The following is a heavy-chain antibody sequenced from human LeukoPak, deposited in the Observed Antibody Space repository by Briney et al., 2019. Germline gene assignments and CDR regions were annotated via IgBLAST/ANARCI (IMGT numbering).Heavy chain of an antibody. CDR1: GGSISSYY. J-gene: IGHJ3*02. D-gene: IGHD3-9*01. CDR3: ARRDDILTGSAAFDI. Sequence: SETLSLTCTVSGGSISSYYWSWIRQPPGKGLEWIGYIYYSGSTNYNPSLKSRVTISVDTSKNQFSLKLSSVTAADTAVYYCARRDDILTGSAAFDIWGQGTMATVSS. CDR2: IYYSGST. V-gene: IGHV4-59*08.